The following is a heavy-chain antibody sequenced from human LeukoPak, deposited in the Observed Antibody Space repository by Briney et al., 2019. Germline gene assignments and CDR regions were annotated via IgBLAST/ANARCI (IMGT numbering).Heavy chain of an antibody. Sequence: GGSPRLSCAASGFTFSSYWMNWVRQAPGKGLVWVSRIASDGSSTTYAHSVKGRFSISRDNAKNTLYLQMNSLRAEDTAVYYCARELPDYYYGMDVWGQGTTVTVSS. CDR2: IASDGSST. D-gene: IGHD2-2*01. CDR3: ARELPDYYYGMDV. J-gene: IGHJ6*02. V-gene: IGHV3-74*01. CDR1: GFTFSSYW.